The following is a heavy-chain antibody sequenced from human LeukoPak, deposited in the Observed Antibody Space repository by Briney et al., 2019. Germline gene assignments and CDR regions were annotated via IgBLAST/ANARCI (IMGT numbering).Heavy chain of an antibody. V-gene: IGHV3-23*01. CDR3: AKAVDLATISVDI. D-gene: IGHD5-24*01. CDR1: GFTFDSYG. CDR2: ISGSGVYT. Sequence: GGSLRPSCAASGFTFDSYGMNWVRQAPGKGLEWVSGISGSGVYTYYADSVKGRFTISRDNSKNLVMNSLRVDDTAVYYCAKAVDLATISVDIWGQGTMVTVSS. J-gene: IGHJ3*02.